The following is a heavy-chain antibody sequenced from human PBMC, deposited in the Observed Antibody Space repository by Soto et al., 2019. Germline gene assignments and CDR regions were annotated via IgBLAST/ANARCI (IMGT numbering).Heavy chain of an antibody. V-gene: IGHV4-59*08. D-gene: IGHD3-3*01. CDR3: ARGGWRHIDY. Sequence: SETLSLTCTVSGGSISTYYWSWIRQPPGKGLEWFGYIYYSGSTNYNPSLKSRVTISVDTSKNQFSLKLSSVTAADTAMYYCARGGWRHIDYWGQGTLVTVSS. J-gene: IGHJ4*02. CDR1: GGSISTYY. CDR2: IYYSGST.